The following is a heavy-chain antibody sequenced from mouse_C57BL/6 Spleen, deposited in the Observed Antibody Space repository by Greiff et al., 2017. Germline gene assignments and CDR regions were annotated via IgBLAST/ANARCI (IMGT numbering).Heavy chain of an antibody. J-gene: IGHJ4*01. CDR2: IYPGNRDT. CDR1: GYTFTSYW. CDR3: TRYDYYAMDY. Sequence: EVQLQQSGTVLARPGASVKMSCKTSGYTFTSYWMHWVKQRPGQGLEWIGAIYPGNRDTSYNQKFKGKAKLTAVTSASTAYMELSSLTTEDAAVYYCTRYDYYAMDYWGQGTSVTVSS. V-gene: IGHV1-5*01.